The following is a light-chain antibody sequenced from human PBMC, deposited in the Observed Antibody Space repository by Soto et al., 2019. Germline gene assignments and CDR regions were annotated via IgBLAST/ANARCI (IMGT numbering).Light chain of an antibody. CDR3: QQSYSSPGT. Sequence: DIQMTQSPSSLSASVGDRVTITCRASQSISRYLNWYQLKPGKAPKLLIYAASSLQSGVPSRFTGSGSRTDFTLTISSLQPEDIATYYCQQSYSSPGTFGRGTKVEIK. J-gene: IGKJ1*01. CDR1: QSISRY. CDR2: AAS. V-gene: IGKV1-39*01.